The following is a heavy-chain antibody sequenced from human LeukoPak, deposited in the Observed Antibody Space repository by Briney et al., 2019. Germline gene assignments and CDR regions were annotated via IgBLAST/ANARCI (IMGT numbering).Heavy chain of an antibody. Sequence: ASVKVSCKASGYTFTSYYMHWVRQAPGQGLEWMGIINPSGGSTSYAQKFQGRVTMTRDTSTSTDYMELGGLRSEDTAVYYCARGHSWRYYDSSGWNYWGQGTLVTVSS. D-gene: IGHD3-22*01. CDR3: ARGHSWRYYDSSGWNY. CDR1: GYTFTSYY. J-gene: IGHJ4*02. CDR2: INPSGGST. V-gene: IGHV1-46*01.